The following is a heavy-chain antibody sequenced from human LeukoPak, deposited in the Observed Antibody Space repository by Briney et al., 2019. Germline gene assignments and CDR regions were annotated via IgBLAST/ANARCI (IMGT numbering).Heavy chain of an antibody. CDR3: AKERRSSMDV. D-gene: IGHD6-6*01. J-gene: IGHJ6*03. CDR2: ISSGGGST. Sequence: GGSLRLSCEASGFIFTTSAISWVRQAPGKGLEWVSFISSGGGSTYYSDSVRGRFTISRDNSNNTVSLHMHSLRVEDTAIYYCAKERRSSMDVWGNRTTVSVSS. V-gene: IGHV3-23*01. CDR1: GFIFTTSA.